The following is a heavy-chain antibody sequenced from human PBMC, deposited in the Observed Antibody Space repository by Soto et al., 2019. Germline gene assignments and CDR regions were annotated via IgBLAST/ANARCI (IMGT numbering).Heavy chain of an antibody. V-gene: IGHV3-7*03. D-gene: IGHD3-22*01. CDR3: VREGSYDTMDY. CDR1: GFPFSAYW. Sequence: GGSLELSCAPSGFPFSAYWMIWGRQAPGKGLEWVASIKQDGSEKYYLDSVKGRFTISRDSAKNSLYLQMNSLRAEDTAVYYCVREGSYDTMDYWGLGTLVTVSS. CDR2: IKQDGSEK. J-gene: IGHJ4*02.